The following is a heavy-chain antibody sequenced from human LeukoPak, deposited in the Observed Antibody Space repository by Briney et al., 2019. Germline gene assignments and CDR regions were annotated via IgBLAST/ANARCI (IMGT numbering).Heavy chain of an antibody. D-gene: IGHD6-13*01. CDR2: ISGSGGST. CDR1: GFTFSSYA. V-gene: IGHV3-23*01. J-gene: IGHJ4*02. CDR3: AKAPPSIAASGTFDY. Sequence: AGGSLRLSCATSGFTFSSYAMSWVRQAPGKGLEWVLAISGSGGSTYYADSVKGRFTISRDNSKNTLYLQMNSLRAEDTAVYYCAKAPPSIAASGTFDYWGQGTLVTVSS.